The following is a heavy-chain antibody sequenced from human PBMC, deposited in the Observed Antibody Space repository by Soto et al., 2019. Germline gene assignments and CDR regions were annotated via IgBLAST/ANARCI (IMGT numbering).Heavy chain of an antibody. CDR1: GFTFSNAW. Sequence: EVQLVESGGGLVKPGGSLRLSCAASGFTFSNAWMSWVRQAPGKGLEWVGRIKSKTDGGTTDYAAPVKGRFTISRDDSKNTLYLQMNSLKTEDTAVYYCTTGELIWFGELLFAFDIWGQGTMVTVSS. CDR3: TTGELIWFGELLFAFDI. V-gene: IGHV3-15*01. CDR2: IKSKTDGGTT. D-gene: IGHD3-10*01. J-gene: IGHJ3*02.